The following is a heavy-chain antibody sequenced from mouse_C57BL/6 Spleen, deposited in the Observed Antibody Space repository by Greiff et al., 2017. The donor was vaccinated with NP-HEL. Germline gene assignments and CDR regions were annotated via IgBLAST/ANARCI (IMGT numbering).Heavy chain of an antibody. D-gene: IGHD1-1*01. CDR3: ARKPYYYGSSYGYFDV. CDR2: INPSNGGT. V-gene: IGHV1-53*01. J-gene: IGHJ1*03. Sequence: QVQLQQPGTELVKPGASVKLSCKASGYTFTSYWMHWVKQRPGQGLEWIGNINPSNGGTNYNEKFKSKATLTVDKSSSTAYMQLSSLTSEDSAVYYCARKPYYYGSSYGYFDVWGTGTTVTVSS. CDR1: GYTFTSYW.